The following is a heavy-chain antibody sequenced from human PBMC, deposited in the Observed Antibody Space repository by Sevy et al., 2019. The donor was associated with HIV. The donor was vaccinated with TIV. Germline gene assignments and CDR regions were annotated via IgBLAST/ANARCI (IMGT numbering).Heavy chain of an antibody. J-gene: IGHJ4*02. CDR1: GYTLTELS. V-gene: IGHV1-24*01. CDR2: FDPEDGET. Sequence: ASVKVSCKVSGYTLTELSMHWVRQAPGKGLEWMGGFDPEDGETIYAQTFQGRVTMTEDTSTDTAYMELSSLRSEDTAVYYCATGRTLITGNTFDYWGQGTLVTVSS. CDR3: ATGRTLITGNTFDY. D-gene: IGHD1-7*01.